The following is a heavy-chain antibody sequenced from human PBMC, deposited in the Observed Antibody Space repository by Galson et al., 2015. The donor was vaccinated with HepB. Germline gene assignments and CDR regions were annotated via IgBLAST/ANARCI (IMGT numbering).Heavy chain of an antibody. CDR3: ARSFVRYGSGAVYS. CDR1: GFTFSDYY. J-gene: IGHJ4*02. CDR2: ISSSSSYT. Sequence: SLRLSCAASGFTFSDYYMSWIRQAPGKGLEWVSYISSSSSYTNYADSVKGRFTISRDNAKNSLYLQTNSLRAEDTAVYYCARSFVRYGSGAVYSWGQGTLVTVSS. V-gene: IGHV3-11*06. D-gene: IGHD3-10*01.